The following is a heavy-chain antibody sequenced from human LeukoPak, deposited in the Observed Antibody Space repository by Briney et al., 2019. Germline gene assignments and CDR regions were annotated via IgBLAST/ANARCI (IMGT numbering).Heavy chain of an antibody. Sequence: GGSLRLSCVGSGFIFSSYDMGWVRQAPGKGLEWVSSISRAGDRTYYEDSVKGRFTFSRDNSRNTMYLQMNSLRAEDTAVYYCARGESFALDVWGQGTVVAVSS. J-gene: IGHJ3*01. CDR3: ARGESFALDV. CDR1: GFIFSSYD. V-gene: IGHV3-23*01. CDR2: ISRAGDRT.